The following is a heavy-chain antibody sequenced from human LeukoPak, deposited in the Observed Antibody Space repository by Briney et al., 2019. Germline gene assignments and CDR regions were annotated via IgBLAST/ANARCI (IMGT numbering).Heavy chain of an antibody. Sequence: GGSLRLSCAASGFTFSSYAMSWVRQAPGKGLEWVSAIRGSGGSTYYAGSVKGRFTISRDNSKNTLCLQMNSLRAEDTAVYYCAKDGLLWFGELPNWGQGTLVTVSS. CDR1: GFTFSSYA. CDR3: AKDGLLWFGELPN. CDR2: IRGSGGST. J-gene: IGHJ4*02. V-gene: IGHV3-23*01. D-gene: IGHD3-10*01.